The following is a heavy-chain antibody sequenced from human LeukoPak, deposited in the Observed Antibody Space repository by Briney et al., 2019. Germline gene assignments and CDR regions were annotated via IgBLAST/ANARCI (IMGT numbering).Heavy chain of an antibody. Sequence: GGSLRLSCAASGFTFSAYGMHWVRQAPGKGLEWVAIISYDGSNKYYPDSVKGRFTISRDDSKNTLYLQMNSLRTEDTAVYYCAKELTRPNRPVAGLNYWGQGTLVTVSS. D-gene: IGHD6-19*01. J-gene: IGHJ4*02. CDR2: ISYDGSNK. CDR1: GFTFSAYG. CDR3: AKELTRPNRPVAGLNY. V-gene: IGHV3-30*18.